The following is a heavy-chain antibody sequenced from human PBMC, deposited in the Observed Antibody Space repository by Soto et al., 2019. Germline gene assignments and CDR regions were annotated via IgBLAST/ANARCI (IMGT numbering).Heavy chain of an antibody. CDR2: ISSSDFTI. CDR1: GFTFSSYE. V-gene: IGHV3-48*03. CDR3: TNRGSPGY. D-gene: IGHD1-26*01. J-gene: IGHJ4*02. Sequence: PGGSLRLSCVASGFTFSSYEMNWVRQAPGKGLEWISYISSSDFTIYYADSVRGRLTISRDNAKNSLYLQMNSLRAEDTAVYYCTNRGSPGYWGQGTLVTAPQ.